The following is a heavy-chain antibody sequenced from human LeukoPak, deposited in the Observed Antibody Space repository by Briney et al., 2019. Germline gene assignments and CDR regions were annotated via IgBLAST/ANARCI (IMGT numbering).Heavy chain of an antibody. Sequence: PSQTLSLTCTVSGGSISSGGYYWSWIRQHPGKGLEWIGYIYYSGSTYYNPSLKSRVTISVDTSKNQFSLKLSSVTAADTAVYYCARHPPQYSSGWYKRRAYYFDYWGQGTLVTVSS. D-gene: IGHD6-19*01. V-gene: IGHV4-31*03. CDR3: ARHPPQYSSGWYKRRAYYFDY. J-gene: IGHJ4*02. CDR1: GGSISSGGYY. CDR2: IYYSGST.